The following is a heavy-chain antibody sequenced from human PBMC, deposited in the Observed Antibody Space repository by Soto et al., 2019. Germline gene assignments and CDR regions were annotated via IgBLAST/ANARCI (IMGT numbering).Heavy chain of an antibody. CDR2: ISSSSSYI. D-gene: IGHD3-3*01. J-gene: IGHJ4*02. Sequence: GGSLRLSCAASGFTFSSYSMNWVRQAPGKGLEWVSSISSSSSYIYYADSVKGRFTISRDNAKNSLYLQMNSLRAEDTAVYYCARGFREGITIQDYWGQGTLVTVSS. V-gene: IGHV3-21*01. CDR1: GFTFSSYS. CDR3: ARGFREGITIQDY.